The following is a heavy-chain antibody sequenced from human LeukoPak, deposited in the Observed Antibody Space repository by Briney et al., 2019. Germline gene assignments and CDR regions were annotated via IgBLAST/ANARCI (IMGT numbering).Heavy chain of an antibody. Sequence: ASVKVSCKASGYTFTSYGISWVRQAPGQGLEWMGWISAYNGNTNYAQKLQGTVTMTTDTSTSTAYMELRSLRSDDTAVYYCARVRYGDYFFDYWGQGTLVTVSS. V-gene: IGHV1-18*01. CDR2: ISAYNGNT. D-gene: IGHD4-17*01. J-gene: IGHJ4*02. CDR3: ARVRYGDYFFDY. CDR1: GYTFTSYG.